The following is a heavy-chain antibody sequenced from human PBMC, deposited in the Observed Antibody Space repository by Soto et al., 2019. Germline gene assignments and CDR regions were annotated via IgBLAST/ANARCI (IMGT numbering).Heavy chain of an antibody. CDR1: GYSFTNYY. CDR3: ARGRGTSGTFDY. Sequence: SVKVSRKASGYSFTNYYVHGVRQAPGQGLEWMGIINPSDGSTRYAQKFQGRVTMTRDTSTSTVYMVLSSLRSEDTAVYYCARGRGTSGTFDYWGQGTLVTVSS. J-gene: IGHJ4*02. CDR2: INPSDGST. V-gene: IGHV1-46*01. D-gene: IGHD1-1*01.